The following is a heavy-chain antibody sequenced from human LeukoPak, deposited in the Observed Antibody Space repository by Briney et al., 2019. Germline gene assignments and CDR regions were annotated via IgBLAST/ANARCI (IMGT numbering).Heavy chain of an antibody. Sequence: PGGSLRLSCAASAFTFSDYNMNWVRQAPGKGLEWVSLIYSGGSTYYADSVKGRFTISRDNSKNTLYLQMNSLRAEDTAVYYCARDPPLDGWGDYWGQGTLVTVSS. CDR1: AFTFSDYN. CDR2: IYSGGST. CDR3: ARDPPLDGWGDY. D-gene: IGHD3-10*01. V-gene: IGHV3-53*01. J-gene: IGHJ4*02.